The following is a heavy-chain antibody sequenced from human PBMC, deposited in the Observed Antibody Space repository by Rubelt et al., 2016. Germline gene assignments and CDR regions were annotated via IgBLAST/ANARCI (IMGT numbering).Heavy chain of an antibody. Sequence: GLEWMGWISAYNGNTNYAQTLQGRVTMTTDTSTSTAYMELRSLRSDDTAVYYCARPRYWNYYGMDVWGQGTTVTVSS. CDR2: ISAYNGNT. J-gene: IGHJ6*02. V-gene: IGHV1-18*01. CDR3: ARPRYWNYYGMDV. D-gene: IGHD2-21*01.